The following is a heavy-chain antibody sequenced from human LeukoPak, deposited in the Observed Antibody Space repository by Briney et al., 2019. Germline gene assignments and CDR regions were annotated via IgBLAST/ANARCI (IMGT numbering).Heavy chain of an antibody. CDR3: AAQVGATRY. D-gene: IGHD1-26*01. CDR1: GGSISSGSYY. CDR2: IYTSGST. J-gene: IGHJ4*02. V-gene: IGHV4-61*02. Sequence: PSETLSLTCTVSGGSISSGSYYWSWIRQPAGKGLEWIGRIYTSGSTNYNPSLKSRVTISVDTSKNQSSLKLSSVTAADTAVYYCAAQVGATRYWGQGTLVTVSS.